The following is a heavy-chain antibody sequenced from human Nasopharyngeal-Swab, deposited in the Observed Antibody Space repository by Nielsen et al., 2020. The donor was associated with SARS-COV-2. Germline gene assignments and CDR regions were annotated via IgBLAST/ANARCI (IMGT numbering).Heavy chain of an antibody. D-gene: IGHD5-18*01. CDR2: MSPNSGNT. V-gene: IGHV1-8*01. Sequence: WVRQAPGQGLEWMGWMSPNSGNTGYAQKFQGRVTMTRNTSISTAYMELSSLRSEDTAVYYCARALTVDTAMVIYYYHYYGMDVWGQGTTVTVSS. CDR3: ARALTVDTAMVIYYYHYYGMDV. J-gene: IGHJ6*02.